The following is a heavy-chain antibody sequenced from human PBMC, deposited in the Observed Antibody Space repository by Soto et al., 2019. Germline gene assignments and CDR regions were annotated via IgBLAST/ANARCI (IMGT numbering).Heavy chain of an antibody. CDR3: TRRITMVRGEKPDDY. CDR2: IRSKANSYAT. J-gene: IGHJ4*02. D-gene: IGHD3-10*01. V-gene: IGHV3-73*01. Sequence: EVQLVESGGGLVQPGGSLKLSCAASGFTFSGSAMHWVRQASGKGLEWVGRIRSKANSYATAYAASVKGRFTISRDDSKNTAYLQMNSPKTEGTAVYYCTRRITMVRGEKPDDYWGQGTLVTVSS. CDR1: GFTFSGSA.